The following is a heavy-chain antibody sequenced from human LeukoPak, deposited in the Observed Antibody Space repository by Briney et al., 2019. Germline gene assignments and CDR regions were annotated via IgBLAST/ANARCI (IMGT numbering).Heavy chain of an antibody. J-gene: IGHJ6*03. V-gene: IGHV2-70*11. D-gene: IGHD4-17*01. Sequence: SGPALVKPTQTLTLTCTFSGFSLTTSGMCVSWIRQLPGKALEWLARIDWDGDESYSPSLKTRLTISKDTSKNQVVLTMTNMDPVDTATYYCARAVPAAYYYYYMDVWDKGTTVTVSS. CDR2: IDWDGDE. CDR1: GFSLTTSGMC. CDR3: ARAVPAAYYYYYMDV.